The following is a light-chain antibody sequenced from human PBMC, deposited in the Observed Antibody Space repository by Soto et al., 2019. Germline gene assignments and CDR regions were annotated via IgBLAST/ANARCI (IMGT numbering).Light chain of an antibody. V-gene: IGKV2-28*01. Sequence: DIVMTQSPLSLPVTPGEPASISCRSSQSLLHSNGYNYLDWYLQRPGQSPQLLIYLGSNRASGVPDRFSVSGSGSDFTLRISRVEAADVGIYYCMQSLQTPYTFGQGTKVQIK. CDR2: LGS. CDR1: QSLLHSNGYNY. CDR3: MQSLQTPYT. J-gene: IGKJ2*01.